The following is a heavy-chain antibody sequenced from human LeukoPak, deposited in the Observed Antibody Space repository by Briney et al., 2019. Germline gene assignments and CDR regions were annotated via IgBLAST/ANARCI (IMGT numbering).Heavy chain of an antibody. D-gene: IGHD3-22*01. CDR1: GFTFSSYS. J-gene: IGHJ4*02. CDR2: ISSSSSYI. CDR3: ALTGHYYDSSGSFFDY. V-gene: IGHV3-21*01. Sequence: GGSLRLSCAASGFTFSSYSTNWVRQAPGKGLEWVSSISSSSSYIYYADSGKGRFTISRDNAKNSLYLQMNSLRAEDTAVYYCALTGHYYDSSGSFFDYWGQGTLVTVSS.